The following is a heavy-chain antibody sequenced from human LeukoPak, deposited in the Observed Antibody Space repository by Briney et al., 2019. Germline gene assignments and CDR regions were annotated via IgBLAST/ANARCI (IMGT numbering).Heavy chain of an antibody. CDR2: ISAYNGNT. Sequence: GASVKVSCKASGDSFSDYYIHWVRQAPGQGPEWMGWISAYNGNTNYAQKLQGRVTMTTDTSTSTAYMELRSLRSDDTAVYYCARAGWGYYGSGSYYNPYYFDYWGQGTLVTVSS. J-gene: IGHJ4*02. D-gene: IGHD3-10*01. V-gene: IGHV1-18*01. CDR1: GDSFSDYY. CDR3: ARAGWGYYGSGSYYNPYYFDY.